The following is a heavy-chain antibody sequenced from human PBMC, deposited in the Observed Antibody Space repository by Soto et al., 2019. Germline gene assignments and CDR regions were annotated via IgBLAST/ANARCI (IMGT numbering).Heavy chain of an antibody. J-gene: IGHJ3*02. V-gene: IGHV1-46*01. CDR3: ARATRYDHDAFDI. D-gene: IGHD5-12*01. CDR1: GYSFITSYY. Sequence: ASVKVSCKASGYSFITSYYMHWVRQAPGQGLEWMGIINPTGSMTKYSQRFQGRLTMTRDTSTSTDYMELTTLTSEDTAVYFCARATRYDHDAFDIWGQGTIVTVS. CDR2: INPTGSMT.